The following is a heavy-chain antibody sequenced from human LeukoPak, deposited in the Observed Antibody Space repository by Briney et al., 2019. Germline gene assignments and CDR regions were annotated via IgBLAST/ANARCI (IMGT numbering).Heavy chain of an antibody. CDR1: GNTFTGYY. J-gene: IGHJ4*02. CDR2: INPNSGGT. D-gene: IGHD6-19*01. V-gene: IGHV1-2*02. Sequence: ASVKVSCKASGNTFTGYYMHWVRQAPGQGLEWMGWINPNSGGTNYAQKFQGRVTMTRDTSISTAYMELSRLRSDDTAVYYCARDLEDSSGWYPIDYWGQGTLVTVSS. CDR3: ARDLEDSSGWYPIDY.